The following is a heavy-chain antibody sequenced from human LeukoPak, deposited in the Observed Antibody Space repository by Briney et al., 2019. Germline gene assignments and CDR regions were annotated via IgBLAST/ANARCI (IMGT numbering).Heavy chain of an antibody. J-gene: IGHJ5*02. CDR3: ARLEYYGTGRLYWFDT. D-gene: IGHD3-10*01. V-gene: IGHV4-34*01. Sequence: SETLSLTCAVYGGSFSGYYWSWIRQPPGKGLEWIGEINHSGSTNYNPSLKSRVTISVDTSKNQFSLKLSSVTAADTAVYYCARLEYYGTGRLYWFDTWGQGTLVTVSS. CDR1: GGSFSGYY. CDR2: INHSGST.